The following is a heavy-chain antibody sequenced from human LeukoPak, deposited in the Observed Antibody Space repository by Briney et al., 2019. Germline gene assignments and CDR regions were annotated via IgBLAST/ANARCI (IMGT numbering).Heavy chain of an antibody. Sequence: ASVKVSCKASGYTFTGYYMHWVRQAPGQGLEWMGWINPNSGGTNYAQKFQGRVTMTRDNSISTAYMELSRLRSDDTAVYYCARAGGYYGSGSSEVFDYWGQRTLVTVSS. CDR3: ARAGGYYGSGSSEVFDY. D-gene: IGHD3-10*01. CDR2: INPNSGGT. J-gene: IGHJ4*02. V-gene: IGHV1-2*02. CDR1: GYTFTGYY.